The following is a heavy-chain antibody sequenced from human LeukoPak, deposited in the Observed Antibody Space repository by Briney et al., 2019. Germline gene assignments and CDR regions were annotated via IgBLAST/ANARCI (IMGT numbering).Heavy chain of an antibody. CDR2: IYHSGST. D-gene: IGHD3-22*01. V-gene: IGHV4-38-2*01. J-gene: IGHJ5*02. CDR1: GYSISSGYY. Sequence: SETLSLTCAVSGYSISSGYYWGWIRQPPGQGLEWIGSIYHSGSTYYNPSLKSRVTISVDTTKNQFSLKLSSVTAADTAVYYCARQTYYYDSSGYYQRFNWFDPWGQGTLVTVSS. CDR3: ARQTYYYDSSGYYQRFNWFDP.